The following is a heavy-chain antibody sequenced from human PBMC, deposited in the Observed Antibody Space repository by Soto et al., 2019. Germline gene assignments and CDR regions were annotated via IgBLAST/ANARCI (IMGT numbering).Heavy chain of an antibody. CDR3: ARGKTTVTTSYYYYMDV. D-gene: IGHD4-17*01. CDR1: GGSFSGYY. V-gene: IGHV4-34*01. CDR2: INHSGST. J-gene: IGHJ6*03. Sequence: SETLSLTCAVYGGSFSGYYWSWIRQPPGKGLEWIGEINHSGSTNYNPSLKSRVTISVDTSKNQFSLKLSSVTAADTAVYYCARGKTTVTTSYYYYMDVWGKGTTVTVSS.